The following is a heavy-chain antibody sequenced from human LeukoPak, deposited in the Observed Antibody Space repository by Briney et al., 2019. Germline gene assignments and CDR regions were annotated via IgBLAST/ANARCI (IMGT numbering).Heavy chain of an antibody. J-gene: IGHJ6*02. CDR1: GFTFSSYG. Sequence: GGSLRLSCAASGFTFSSYGMHRVRQAPGKGLEWVAVISYDGSNKYYADSVKGRFTISRDNSKNTLYLQMNSLRAEDTAVYYCAKDRSGIVAAGTFYYYYGMDVWGQGTTVTVSS. V-gene: IGHV3-30*18. CDR3: AKDRSGIVAAGTFYYYYGMDV. D-gene: IGHD6-13*01. CDR2: ISYDGSNK.